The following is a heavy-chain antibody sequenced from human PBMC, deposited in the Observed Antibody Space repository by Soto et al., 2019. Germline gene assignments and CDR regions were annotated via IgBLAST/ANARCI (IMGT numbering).Heavy chain of an antibody. V-gene: IGHV3-74*01. CDR1: GFTFSSYW. Sequence: AGGSLRLSCAASGFTFSSYWMHWVRQAPGKGLVWVSRINSDGSSTSYADSVKGRFTISRDNAKNTLYLQMNSLRAEDTAVYYCARLTRQYYYYYYMDVWGKGTTVTVSS. J-gene: IGHJ6*03. CDR3: ARLTRQYYYYYYMDV. CDR2: INSDGSST.